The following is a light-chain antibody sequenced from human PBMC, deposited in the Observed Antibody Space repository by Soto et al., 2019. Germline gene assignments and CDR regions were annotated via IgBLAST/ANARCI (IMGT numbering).Light chain of an antibody. V-gene: IGLV1-44*01. CDR3: ATWDDSLNGWV. Sequence: QSALTQPPSASGTPGQRVTIACSGGSSNIESNTVNWYQQVPGTAPKLLVYSNNQRPSGVPDRFSGSQAGTSASLAISGLQSEDEADYYCATWDDSLNGWVIGGGTKLTV. CDR2: SNN. J-gene: IGLJ2*01. CDR1: SSNIESNT.